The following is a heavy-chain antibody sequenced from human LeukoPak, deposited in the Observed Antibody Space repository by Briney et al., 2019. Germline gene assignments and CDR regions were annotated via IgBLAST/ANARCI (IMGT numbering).Heavy chain of an antibody. D-gene: IGHD6-13*01. CDR2: IKTSGYT. CDR3: ARDASSD. Sequence: PSETLSLTCTVSGGSISSDYWSWIRQPAGTGLEWIGRIKTSGYTNYNPSLKSRITMSIDTSKNQFSLKLTSVTAADTAVYYCARDASSDWGQGTLVTVSS. V-gene: IGHV4-4*07. J-gene: IGHJ4*02. CDR1: GGSISSDY.